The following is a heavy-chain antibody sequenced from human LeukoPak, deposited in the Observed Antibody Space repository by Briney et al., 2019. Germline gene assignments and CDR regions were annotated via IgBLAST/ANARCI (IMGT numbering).Heavy chain of an antibody. CDR2: ISYDGSNK. CDR1: GFSFSSYA. Sequence: GRSLGLSCAASGFSFSSYAMHWVRQAPGKGLEWVAVISYDGSNKYYADSVKGRFTISRDNSKNTLYLQMNSLRAEDTAVYYCARLYQRYFDWLPPDYWGQGTLVTVSS. D-gene: IGHD3-9*01. V-gene: IGHV3-30-3*01. CDR3: ARLYQRYFDWLPPDY. J-gene: IGHJ4*02.